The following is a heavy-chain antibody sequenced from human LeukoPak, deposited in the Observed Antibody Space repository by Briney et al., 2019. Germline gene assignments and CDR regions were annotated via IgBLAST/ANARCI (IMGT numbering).Heavy chain of an antibody. CDR1: GGSFSGYY. J-gene: IGHJ4*02. V-gene: IGHV4-34*01. CDR3: ARGLSHFDY. CDR2: INHSGST. Sequence: PSETLSLTCAVYGGSFSGYYWSWIRQPPGKGLEWIGEINHSGSTNYNPSLKSRVTISVDTSKNQFSLKLGSVTAADTAVYYCARGLSHFDYWGQGTLVTVSS.